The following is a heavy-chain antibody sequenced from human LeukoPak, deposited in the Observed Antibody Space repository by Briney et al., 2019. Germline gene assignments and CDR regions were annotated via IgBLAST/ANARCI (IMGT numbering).Heavy chain of an antibody. J-gene: IGHJ4*02. CDR2: ISYDGPNK. D-gene: IGHD5-18*01. V-gene: IGHV3-30*18. CDR1: GFTFNSYG. Sequence: PGGSLRLSCAASGFTFNSYGMHWVRQAPGKGLEWVAVISYDGPNKYYADSVKGRLTISRDDSKSTLYLQMNSLRPEDTAVYYCAKEKLPSGYSFLTDYWGQGTLVTVSS. CDR3: AKEKLPSGYSFLTDY.